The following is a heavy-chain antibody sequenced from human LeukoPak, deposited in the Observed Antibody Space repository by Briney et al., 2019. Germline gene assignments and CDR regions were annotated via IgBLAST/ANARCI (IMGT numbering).Heavy chain of an antibody. D-gene: IGHD5-12*01. J-gene: IGHJ4*02. CDR1: GFTFSDDR. CDR2: ISSSSSYI. V-gene: IGHV3-21*06. Sequence: GGSLRLSCAASGFTFSDDRMNWVRQAPGKGLEWVSSISSSSSYIYYADSVKGRFTISRDNAKNTVYLQMNSLRAEDTAVYYCARGGEFSGYEIWGQGTLVTVSS. CDR3: ARGGEFSGYEI.